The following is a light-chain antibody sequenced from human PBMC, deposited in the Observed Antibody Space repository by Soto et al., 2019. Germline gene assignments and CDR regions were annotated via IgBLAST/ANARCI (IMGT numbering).Light chain of an antibody. Sequence: DIVMTQSPDSLAVSLGERATINCKSSQSVLYSSNNENYLAWYQQKPGQPPKLLIYWASTRESGVPDRFSGSGSGTDFTRTISRLQAEDVAVYYFQQYYSSPLTFGGGTKVEIK. CDR1: QSVLYSSNNENY. V-gene: IGKV4-1*01. J-gene: IGKJ4*01. CDR2: WAS. CDR3: QQYYSSPLT.